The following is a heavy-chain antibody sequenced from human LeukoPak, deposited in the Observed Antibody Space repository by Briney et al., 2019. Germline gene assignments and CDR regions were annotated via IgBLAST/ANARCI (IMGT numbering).Heavy chain of an antibody. D-gene: IGHD3-9*01. J-gene: IGHJ4*02. CDR2: ISYDGSNK. CDR3: AKGRYYDILTGPVRN. CDR1: GFTFSNAW. Sequence: GGSLRLSCAASGFTFSNAWMSWVRQAPGKGLEWVAVISYDGSNKYYADSVKGRFTISRDNSKNTLYLQMNSLRAEDTAVYYCAKGRYYDILTGPVRNWGQGTLVTVSS. V-gene: IGHV3-30*18.